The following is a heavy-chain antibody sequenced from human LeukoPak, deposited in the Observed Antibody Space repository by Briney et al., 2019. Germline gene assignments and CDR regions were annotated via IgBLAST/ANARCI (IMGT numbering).Heavy chain of an antibody. D-gene: IGHD2-2*01. CDR3: AKDFRQYCSSTSCYGPGIFDY. V-gene: IGHV3-23*01. CDR1: GFTLSSYA. J-gene: IGHJ4*02. Sequence: GGSLRLSCAASGFTLSSYAMSWVRQAPGKGLEWVSAISGSGGSTYYADSVKGRFTISRDNSKNTLYLQMNSLRAEDTAVYYCAKDFRQYCSSTSCYGPGIFDYWGQGTLVTVSS. CDR2: ISGSGGST.